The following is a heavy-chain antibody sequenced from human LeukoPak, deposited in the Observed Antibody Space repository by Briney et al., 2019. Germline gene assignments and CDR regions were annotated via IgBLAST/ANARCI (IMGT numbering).Heavy chain of an antibody. Sequence: GGSLRLSCAASGFTFSSYSMNWVRQAPGKGLEWVSYFRSSSNTIYYADSVKGRFTISGDNAENLLYLQMNSLRDEDTAVYYCVRDHLYSFDYWGQGTLVTVSS. CDR3: VRDHLYSFDY. V-gene: IGHV3-48*02. CDR2: FRSSSNTI. D-gene: IGHD3-16*01. CDR1: GFTFSSYS. J-gene: IGHJ4*02.